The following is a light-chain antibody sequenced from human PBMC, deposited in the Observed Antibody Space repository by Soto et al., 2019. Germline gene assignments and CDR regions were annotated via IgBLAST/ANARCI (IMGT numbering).Light chain of an antibody. CDR3: QQYGSSLQT. J-gene: IGKJ2*01. Sequence: EIVLTQSPGTLSLSPGERATLSCRASQSVSSSYLAWYKQRPGQAPRLLIYGTSSRASGIPDRFSGSGFGTNFTLTISRLEPEDFAVYYCQQYGSSLQTFGQGTKLEIK. V-gene: IGKV3-20*01. CDR1: QSVSSSY. CDR2: GTS.